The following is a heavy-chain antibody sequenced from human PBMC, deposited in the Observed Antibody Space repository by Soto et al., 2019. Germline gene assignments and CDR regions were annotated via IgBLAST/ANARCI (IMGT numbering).Heavy chain of an antibody. J-gene: IGHJ3*02. CDR1: GGSIISDGYS. V-gene: IGHV4-30-2*01. Sequence: SETVSLTCAVSGGSIISDGYSWSWIRQPPGKGLQWIGHIYEGGNTYYTPSLESRVAISTDKSKNKFSLRLSSVTAADTAVYYCVRRSPEDAFDIWGQGTMVTVSS. CDR2: IYEGGNT. CDR3: VRRSPEDAFDI.